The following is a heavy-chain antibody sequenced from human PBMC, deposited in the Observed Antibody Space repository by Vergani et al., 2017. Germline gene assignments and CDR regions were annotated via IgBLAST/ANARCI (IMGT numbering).Heavy chain of an antibody. Sequence: EVQLVESGGGLIQPGGSLRLSCAASGFTVSSNYMRWVRQAPGKGLEWVSVIYSGGSTYYADSVKGRFTISRDNSKNTLYLQMNSLRAEDTAVYYCARGVAYYYYYYIDAWGKGTTVTVSS. V-gene: IGHV3-53*01. CDR2: IYSGGST. J-gene: IGHJ6*03. CDR3: ARGVAYYYYYYIDA. CDR1: GFTVSSNY.